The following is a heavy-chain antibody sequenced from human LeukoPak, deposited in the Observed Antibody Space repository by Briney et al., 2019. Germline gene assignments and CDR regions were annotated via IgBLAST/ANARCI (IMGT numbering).Heavy chain of an antibody. CDR1: GYSFTSYW. J-gene: IGHJ4*02. V-gene: IGHV5-51*01. CDR2: IYPGDSGT. CDR3: ARQGCSSTSCYVGDYYFDY. D-gene: IGHD2-2*01. Sequence: GESLKISCKGSGYSFTSYWIGWVRQMPGKGLEWMGIIYPGDSGTRYSPSFQGQVTISADKSISTAYLQWSSLKASDTAMYYCARQGCSSTSCYVGDYYFDYWGQGTLVTVSS.